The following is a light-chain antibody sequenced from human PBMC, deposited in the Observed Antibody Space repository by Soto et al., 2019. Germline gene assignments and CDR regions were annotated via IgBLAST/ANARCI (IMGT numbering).Light chain of an antibody. Sequence: QSVLTQPSSVSGAPGQTVTISCTGSSSNIGAEYDVHWYQPLPGGAPKLLIYESSDRLSGVPDRFSGSKSGASASLAITGRQAEDEANYYCQSYDSSLSVVVFGGGTKVTVL. J-gene: IGLJ2*01. V-gene: IGLV1-40*01. CDR3: QSYDSSLSVVV. CDR2: ESS. CDR1: SSNIGAEYD.